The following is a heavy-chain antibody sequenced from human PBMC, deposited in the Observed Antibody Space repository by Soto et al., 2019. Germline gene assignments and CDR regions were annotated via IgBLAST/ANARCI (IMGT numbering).Heavy chain of an antibody. CDR3: ARARGYAFDI. D-gene: IGHD3-10*01. J-gene: IGHJ3*02. CDR2: ISSNGGST. Sequence: EVPLVESGEGLVQPGGSLRLSCAASGFTFSSYAMHWVRQAPGKGLEYVSAISSNGGSTYYADSVKGRFTISRDNSKNTLYLQMGSLRAEDMAVNYCARARGYAFDIWGQGTMVTVSS. V-gene: IGHV3-64*02. CDR1: GFTFSSYA.